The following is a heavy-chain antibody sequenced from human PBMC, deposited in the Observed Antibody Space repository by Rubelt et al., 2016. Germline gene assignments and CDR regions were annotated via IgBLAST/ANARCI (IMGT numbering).Heavy chain of an antibody. CDR2: FYHTGST. CDR3: AREVPVDGTAFDP. V-gene: IGHV4-59*01. J-gene: IGHJ5*02. CDR1: GASISSCY. Sequence: LQKPSETLSLTCSVSGASISSCYWSWIRQPPGKGLEWIASFYHTGSTTYNPSLKSRVTMSVDTSKNQFSLKVRSVTAADTAVYYCAREVPVDGTAFDPWGQGTLVTVSS. D-gene: IGHD6-19*01.